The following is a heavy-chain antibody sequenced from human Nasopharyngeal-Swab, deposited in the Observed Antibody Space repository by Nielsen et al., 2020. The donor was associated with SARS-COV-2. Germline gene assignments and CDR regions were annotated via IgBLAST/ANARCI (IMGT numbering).Heavy chain of an antibody. Sequence: AVILCISGDRVSRSSAAWNWIRQSPSRGLEWLGRTYYRSKWYNDYAVSVKSRITINPDTSKNQFSLHLNSVTPEDTAVYYCARARGAYGDYYYYYYTDVWGKGTTVTVSS. D-gene: IGHD4-17*01. CDR3: ARARGAYGDYYYYYYTDV. CDR1: GDRVSRSSAA. J-gene: IGHJ6*03. V-gene: IGHV6-1*01. CDR2: TYYRSKWYN.